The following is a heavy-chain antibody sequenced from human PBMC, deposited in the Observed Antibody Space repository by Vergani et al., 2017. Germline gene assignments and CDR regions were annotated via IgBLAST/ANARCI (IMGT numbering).Heavy chain of an antibody. CDR3: ARAHSIAVAGYYFDY. D-gene: IGHD6-19*01. CDR1: GGTFSSYA. CDR2: IIPIFGTA. Sequence: QIQLVQSGAEVKKPGSSVKVSCKASGGTFSSYAISWVRQAPGQGREWMGGIIPIFGTANYAQKFQGRVTITADESTSTAYMELSSLRSEDTSVYYCARAHSIAVAGYYFDYWDQGTLVTVSS. J-gene: IGHJ4*02. V-gene: IGHV1-69*12.